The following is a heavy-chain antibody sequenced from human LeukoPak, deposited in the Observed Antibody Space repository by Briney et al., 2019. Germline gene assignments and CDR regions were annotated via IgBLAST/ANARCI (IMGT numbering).Heavy chain of an antibody. CDR2: IYYSGST. D-gene: IGHD5-18*01. V-gene: IGHV4-39*01. CDR1: GGSISSSSYY. Sequence: SETLSLTCTVSGGSISSSSYYWGWIRQPPGKGLEWIGSIYYSGSTYYNPSLKSRVTISVDTSKNQFSLKLSSATAADTAVYYCARYTAMVNDAFDIWGQGTMVTVSS. CDR3: ARYTAMVNDAFDI. J-gene: IGHJ3*02.